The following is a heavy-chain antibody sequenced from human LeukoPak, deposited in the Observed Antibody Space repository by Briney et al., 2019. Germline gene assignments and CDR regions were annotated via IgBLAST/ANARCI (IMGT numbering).Heavy chain of an antibody. D-gene: IGHD2-2*02. J-gene: IGHJ6*03. CDR1: EFTINNYA. Sequence: PGGSLRLSCVASEFTINNYAVSWVRQAPGKGLEWVSTISGRGDTTYYADSVKGRFTISRGNSKNSVFLQMNSLRVDDAAVYYCAKALRTPHRPVYTYYYMDVWGKGTTVIVS. CDR2: ISGRGDTT. CDR3: AKALRTPHRPVYTYYYMDV. V-gene: IGHV3-23*01.